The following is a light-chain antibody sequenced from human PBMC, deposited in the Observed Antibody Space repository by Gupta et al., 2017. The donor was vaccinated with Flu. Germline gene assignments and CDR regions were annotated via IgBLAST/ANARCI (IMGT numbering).Light chain of an antibody. J-gene: IGKJ1*01. Sequence: PVTRGQSASISWRSSQSLVYHGGNTYVNWFQKRPGTSPRLLYYGFSSRDSVVQEIISGSGSGAFLILNISRVEAEDVGVYCCMKVPHPWTFGQGTKLEIK. CDR1: QSLVYHGGNTY. CDR2: GFS. V-gene: IGKV2-30*01. CDR3: MKVPHPWT.